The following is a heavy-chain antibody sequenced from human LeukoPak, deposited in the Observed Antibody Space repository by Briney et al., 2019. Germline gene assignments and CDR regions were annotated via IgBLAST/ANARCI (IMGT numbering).Heavy chain of an antibody. CDR2: INHSGST. Sequence: SETLSLTCAVYGGSFSGYYWSWIRQPPGKGLEWIGEINHSGSTNYNPSLKSRVTISVDTSKNQFSLKLSSVTAADTAVYYCARRSRFRYSGSFYFDYWGRGTLVTVSS. CDR3: ARRSRFRYSGSFYFDY. V-gene: IGHV4-34*01. J-gene: IGHJ4*02. D-gene: IGHD1-26*01. CDR1: GGSFSGYY.